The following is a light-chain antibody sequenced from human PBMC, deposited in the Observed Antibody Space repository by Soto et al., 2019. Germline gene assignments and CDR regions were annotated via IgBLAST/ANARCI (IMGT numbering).Light chain of an antibody. V-gene: IGKV3-11*01. CDR1: QSVSRY. CDR3: QQRSNWPSIT. Sequence: EIVWTQSPATLSLSPGGRATLSCRASQSVSRYLAWYQQKPGQAPRLLIYDASNRAPGIPARFSGSGSGTDFTLTISSLQPEDFAVYYCQQRSNWPSITFGQGTRLEI. J-gene: IGKJ5*01. CDR2: DAS.